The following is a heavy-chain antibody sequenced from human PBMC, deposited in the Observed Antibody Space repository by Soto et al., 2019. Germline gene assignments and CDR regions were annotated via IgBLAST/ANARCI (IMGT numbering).Heavy chain of an antibody. CDR3: AKKRIDYGGNNFDY. CDR1: GFTFSSYA. Sequence: TGGSLRLSCAASGFTFSSYAMSWVRQAPGKGLEWVSAISGSGGSTYYADSVKGRFTISRDKSKNTLYLQMNSLRAEDTAVYYCAKKRIDYGGNNFDYWGQGTLVTVSS. CDR2: ISGSGGST. V-gene: IGHV3-23*01. D-gene: IGHD4-17*01. J-gene: IGHJ4*02.